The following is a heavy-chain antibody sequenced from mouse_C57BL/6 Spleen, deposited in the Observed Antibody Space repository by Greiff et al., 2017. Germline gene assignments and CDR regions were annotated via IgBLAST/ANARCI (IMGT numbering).Heavy chain of an antibody. CDR3: AREDYGSSYVGYFDY. D-gene: IGHD1-1*01. CDR2: INPYNGGT. V-gene: IGHV1-19*01. J-gene: IGHJ2*01. CDR1: GYTFTDYY. Sequence: EVQLQQSGPVLVKPGASVKMSCKASGYTFTDYYMNWVKQSHGKSLEWIGVINPYNGGTSYNQKFKGKATLPVDKSSSTAYMELNSLTSEDSAVYYCAREDYGSSYVGYFDYWGQGTTLTVSS.